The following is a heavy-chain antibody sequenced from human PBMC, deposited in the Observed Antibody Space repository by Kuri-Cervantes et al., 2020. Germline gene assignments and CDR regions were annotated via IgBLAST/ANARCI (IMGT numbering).Heavy chain of an antibody. D-gene: IGHD6-6*01. CDR3: ARDRVSSLDY. CDR2: IKEDGSEK. Sequence: GGSLRLSCAASAFTFRSYWMTWVRQAPGKGLEWVANIKEDGSEKYSVDSVKGRFTISRDNAKNSLYLQMNSLRAEDTAVYYCARDRVSSLDYWGQGTLVTVSS. CDR1: AFTFRSYW. V-gene: IGHV3-7*04. J-gene: IGHJ4*02.